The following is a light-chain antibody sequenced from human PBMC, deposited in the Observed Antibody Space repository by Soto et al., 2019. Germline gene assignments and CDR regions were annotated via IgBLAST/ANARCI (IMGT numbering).Light chain of an antibody. CDR3: AAWDDSRYGRV. J-gene: IGLJ1*01. Sequence: QSVLTQPPSASGTPGQRVTISCFGSRSPIGSNPVTWYQQLPGTAPKLLIDSNNQRPSGVPDRFSGSRSGTSASLAISGLQSEDEADYYCAAWDDSRYGRVFGTGTKVTVL. V-gene: IGLV1-44*01. CDR2: SNN. CDR1: RSPIGSNP.